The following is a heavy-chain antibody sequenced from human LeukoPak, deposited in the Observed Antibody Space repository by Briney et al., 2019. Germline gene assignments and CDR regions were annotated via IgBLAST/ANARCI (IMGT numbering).Heavy chain of an antibody. D-gene: IGHD6-19*01. V-gene: IGHV4-59*01. Sequence: PSETLSLTCTVSGGSISSYYWSWIRQPPGKGLEWIGYIYYSGSTNYNPSLKSRVTISVDTSKNQFSLKLNSVTAADTAVYYCARGGWTAFDYWGQGTLVTVSS. CDR2: IYYSGST. CDR1: GGSISSYY. J-gene: IGHJ4*02. CDR3: ARGGWTAFDY.